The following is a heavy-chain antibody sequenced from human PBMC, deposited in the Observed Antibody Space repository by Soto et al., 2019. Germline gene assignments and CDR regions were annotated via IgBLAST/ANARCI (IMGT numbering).Heavy chain of an antibody. Sequence: SETLSLTCNVSGGSIYTYYWSWLRQSPGKGLEWIGYISDGGSTNYNPSLESRVTISVDTSKKQVSLKLSSVSAADTAVYYCARGGMVIIPSATAFDYWGQGTLVTVSS. CDR1: GGSIYTYY. D-gene: IGHD3-3*01. J-gene: IGHJ4*02. CDR3: ARGGMVIIPSATAFDY. CDR2: ISDGGST. V-gene: IGHV4-59*01.